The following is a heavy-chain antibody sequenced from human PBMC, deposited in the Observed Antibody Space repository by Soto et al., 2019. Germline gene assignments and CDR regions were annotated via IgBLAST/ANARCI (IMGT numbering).Heavy chain of an antibody. V-gene: IGHV1-18*01. J-gene: IGHJ4*02. CDR2: ISGHNDNT. CDR1: GDTFTTYG. CDR3: AREYCTSTSCYGVDY. D-gene: IGHD2-2*01. Sequence: QVHLVQSGAEVKMPGASVKVSCKASGDTFTTYGISWVRQAPGQGLEWMAWISGHNDNTKYAQKFQGRVIMTADTSTSTAYMELRSLSSDDTAVYYCAREYCTSTSCYGVDYWGQGTLVTV.